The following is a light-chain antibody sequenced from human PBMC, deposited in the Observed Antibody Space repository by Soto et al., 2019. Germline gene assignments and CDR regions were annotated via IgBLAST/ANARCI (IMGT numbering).Light chain of an antibody. CDR3: QQRNSWPPLFT. CDR1: QSISNH. Sequence: DIVLTQSPATLSLSPGERATLSCRASQSISNHLAWYQQKPGQAPRLLIYDASKRATGIPARFSGSGSGTDFTLTISSLEPEDFAVYYCQQRNSWPPLFTFGPGTKVDIK. CDR2: DAS. V-gene: IGKV3-11*01. J-gene: IGKJ3*01.